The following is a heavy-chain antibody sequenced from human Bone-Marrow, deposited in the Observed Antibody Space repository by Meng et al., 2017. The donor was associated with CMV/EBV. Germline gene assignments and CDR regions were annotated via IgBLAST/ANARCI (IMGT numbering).Heavy chain of an antibody. D-gene: IGHD2-2*01. CDR2: INWSSTAK. J-gene: IGHJ4*02. V-gene: IGHV3-23*01. CDR3: AKVGFQLLSFDY. Sequence: GESLKISCVASGFTLSPYGMNWVRQAPGRGLEWISYINWSSTAKYYADSVKGRFTISRDNSKNTLYLQMSSLRAEDTAVYSCAKVGFQLLSFDYWGQGTLVTVSS. CDR1: GFTLSPYG.